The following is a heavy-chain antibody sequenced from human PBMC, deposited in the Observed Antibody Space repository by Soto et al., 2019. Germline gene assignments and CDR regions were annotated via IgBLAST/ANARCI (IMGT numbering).Heavy chain of an antibody. Sequence: SGPTLVNPTETLTLTCTFSGFSLNTPGVGVGWIRQSPGKALEWLAVTYWTDDERYSPSLKSRLTITKDTSKNQVVLTMTNLDPVDAATYYCAHRFADDYGDYDYFDYWGQGTLVTVSS. V-gene: IGHV2-5*01. J-gene: IGHJ4*02. CDR1: GFSLNTPGVG. CDR3: AHRFADDYGDYDYFDY. CDR2: TYWTDDE. D-gene: IGHD4-17*01.